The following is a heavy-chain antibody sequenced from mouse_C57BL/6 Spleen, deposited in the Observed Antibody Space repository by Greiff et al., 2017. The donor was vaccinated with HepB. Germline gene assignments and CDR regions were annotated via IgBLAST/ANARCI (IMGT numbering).Heavy chain of an antibody. J-gene: IGHJ4*01. CDR1: GYTFTSYG. V-gene: IGHV1-81*01. D-gene: IGHD1-1*01. CDR3: ARSGISYYYGSGEMDY. Sequence: VQLQQSGAELARPGASVKLSCKASGYTFTSYGISWVKQRTGQGLEWIGEIYPRSGNTYYNEKFKGKATLTADKSSSTAYMELRSLTSEDCAVYFCARSGISYYYGSGEMDYWGQGTSVTVSS. CDR2: IYPRSGNT.